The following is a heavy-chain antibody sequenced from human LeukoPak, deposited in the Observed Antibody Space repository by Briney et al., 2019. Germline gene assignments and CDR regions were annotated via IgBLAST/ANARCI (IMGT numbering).Heavy chain of an antibody. Sequence: SETLSLTCTVSGYSISSGYYWGWIRQPPGKGLEWTGSIYHSGSTYYNPSLKSRVTISVDTSKNQFSLKLSSVTAADTAVYYCARDLGSGYYYTDYWGQGTLVTVSS. V-gene: IGHV4-38-2*02. CDR2: IYHSGST. CDR1: GYSISSGYY. D-gene: IGHD3-22*01. J-gene: IGHJ4*02. CDR3: ARDLGSGYYYTDY.